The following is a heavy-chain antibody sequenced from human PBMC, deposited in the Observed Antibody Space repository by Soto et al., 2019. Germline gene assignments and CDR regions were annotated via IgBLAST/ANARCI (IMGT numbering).Heavy chain of an antibody. CDR1: GGTFSSYA. D-gene: IGHD3-9*01. V-gene: IGHV1-69*13. Sequence: SVKVSCKASGGTFSSYAISWVRQAPGQGLEWMGGIIPIFGTANYAQKFQGRVTITADESTSTAYMELSSLRAEDTAIYYCAKVSILTESYHYYAMDVWGQGTTVTVSS. CDR2: IIPIFGTA. J-gene: IGHJ6*02. CDR3: AKVSILTESYHYYAMDV.